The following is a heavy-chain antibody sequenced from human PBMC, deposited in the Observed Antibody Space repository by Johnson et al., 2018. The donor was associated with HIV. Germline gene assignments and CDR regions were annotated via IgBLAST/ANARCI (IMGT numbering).Heavy chain of an antibody. CDR2: IWYDGTNR. CDR3: AKDLYSSSWTNDAFDI. CDR1: GFTFSNAW. J-gene: IGHJ3*02. Sequence: QVQLVESGGGLVKPGGSLRLSCAASGFTFSNAWMSWVRQAPGKGLEWVAVIWYDGTNRYYGDSVKGRFTISRDNSKNTVYLQMNGLRAEDTAVYHCAKDLYSSSWTNDAFDIWGQGTMVTVSS. D-gene: IGHD6-13*01. V-gene: IGHV3-33*06.